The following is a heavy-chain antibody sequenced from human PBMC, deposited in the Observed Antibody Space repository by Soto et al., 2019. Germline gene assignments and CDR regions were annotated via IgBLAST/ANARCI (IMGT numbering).Heavy chain of an antibody. CDR3: ARDRVNWFAP. D-gene: IGHD6-6*01. CDR2: IYYSGST. V-gene: IGHV4-61*01. Sequence: SETLSLTCTVSGGSISSSSYYWGLIRQPPGKGLEWIGYIYYSGSTNYNPSLKSRVTISVDTSKNQFSLKLSSVTAADTAVYYCARDRVNWFAPWGQGTLVTVSS. J-gene: IGHJ5*02. CDR1: GGSISSSSYY.